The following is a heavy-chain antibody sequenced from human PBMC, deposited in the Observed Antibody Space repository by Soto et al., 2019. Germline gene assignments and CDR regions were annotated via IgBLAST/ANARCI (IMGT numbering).Heavy chain of an antibody. CDR3: ARHYNKVAVAGTLDAFDI. D-gene: IGHD6-19*01. Sequence: GESLKISCKGSGYSFTSYWIGWVRQMPGKGLEWMGIIYPGDSDTRYSPSFQGQVTISADKSISTAYLQWSSLKASDTAMYYCARHYNKVAVAGTLDAFDIWGQGTMVTVSS. J-gene: IGHJ3*02. CDR2: IYPGDSDT. CDR1: GYSFTSYW. V-gene: IGHV5-51*01.